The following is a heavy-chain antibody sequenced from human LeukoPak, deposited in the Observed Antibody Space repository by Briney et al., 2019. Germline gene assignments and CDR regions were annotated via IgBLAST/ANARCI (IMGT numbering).Heavy chain of an antibody. CDR1: GYTFTGYF. V-gene: IGHV1-2*02. CDR3: ARDYYGHVDV. Sequence: ASVKVSCKASGYTFTGYFMHWVRQAPGQGLEWMGWINPNSGSTRYAQKFQGRVTMTRDMSINTAYMELSRLRSNDTAVYYCARDYYGHVDVWGKGTTVTVSS. J-gene: IGHJ6*04. D-gene: IGHD3-10*01. CDR2: INPNSGST.